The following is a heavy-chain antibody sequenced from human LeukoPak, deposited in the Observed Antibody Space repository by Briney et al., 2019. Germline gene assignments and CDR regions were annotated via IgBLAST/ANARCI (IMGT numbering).Heavy chain of an antibody. CDR1: GFTFSDYY. CDR3: ARGPFWSGYYDD. Sequence: GGSLRLSCAASGFTFSDYYMSWIRQAPGKGLEWVSYISSSGSTIHYADSVKGRFTISRDNAKNSLYLQMSNLRAEDTAVYYCARGPFWSGYYDDWGQGTLVTVSS. J-gene: IGHJ4*02. CDR2: ISSSGSTI. D-gene: IGHD3-3*01. V-gene: IGHV3-11*01.